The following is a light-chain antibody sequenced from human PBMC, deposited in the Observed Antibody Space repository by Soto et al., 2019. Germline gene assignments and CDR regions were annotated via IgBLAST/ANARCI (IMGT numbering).Light chain of an antibody. Sequence: EIVLTQSPGTLSLSPGERATLSCRASQSVSSSYLAWYQQKPGQAPRLLIYGASSRATGIPDRFSGSGSGTDFTLTISRLEHEYFAVYYCQQYGSSPLFGPGTKVDIK. J-gene: IGKJ3*01. V-gene: IGKV3-20*01. CDR2: GAS. CDR1: QSVSSSY. CDR3: QQYGSSPL.